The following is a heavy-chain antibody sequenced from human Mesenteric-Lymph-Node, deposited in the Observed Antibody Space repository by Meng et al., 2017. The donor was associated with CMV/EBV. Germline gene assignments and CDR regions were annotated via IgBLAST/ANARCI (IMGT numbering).Heavy chain of an antibody. Sequence: GGSLRLSCKGSGYSFTSYWIGWVRQMPGKGLEWMGIIYPGDSDTRYSPSFQGQVTISADKSISTAYLQWSSLKASDTAMYYCARHLNQLLRDDAFDIWGQGTMVTVSS. CDR3: ARHLNQLLRDDAFDI. V-gene: IGHV5-51*01. CDR2: IYPGDSDT. D-gene: IGHD2-2*01. CDR1: GYSFTSYW. J-gene: IGHJ3*02.